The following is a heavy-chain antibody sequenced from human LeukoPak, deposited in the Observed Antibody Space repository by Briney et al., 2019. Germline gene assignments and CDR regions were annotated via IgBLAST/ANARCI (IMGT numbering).Heavy chain of an antibody. Sequence: PSETLSLTCAVSGGSLSSGDYSWSWIRQPPGKGPEWMGYIFHTGSTYYNPSLKSRVTISLDMSTNQFSLRLSSVTAADTAVYYCAKVAATTIVNYFDYWGQGTLVTVSS. J-gene: IGHJ4*02. D-gene: IGHD6-25*01. V-gene: IGHV4-30-2*01. CDR2: IFHTGST. CDR1: GGSLSSGDYS. CDR3: AKVAATTIVNYFDY.